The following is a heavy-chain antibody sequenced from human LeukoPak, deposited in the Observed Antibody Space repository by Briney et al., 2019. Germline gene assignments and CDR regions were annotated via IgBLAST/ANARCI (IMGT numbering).Heavy chain of an antibody. Sequence: PSETLSLTCTVSGGSISSYYWSCIRQPPGKGLEWIGYIYYSGSTNYNPSLKSRVTISVDTSKNQFSLKLSSVTAADTAVYYCARGSWYYYDSSVEFFDYWGQGTLVTVSS. V-gene: IGHV4-59*01. CDR1: GGSISSYY. D-gene: IGHD3-22*01. CDR2: IYYSGST. CDR3: ARGSWYYYDSSVEFFDY. J-gene: IGHJ4*02.